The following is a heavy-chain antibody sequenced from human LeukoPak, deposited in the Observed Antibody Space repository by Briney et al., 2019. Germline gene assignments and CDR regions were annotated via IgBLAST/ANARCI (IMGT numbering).Heavy chain of an antibody. CDR3: ARVGYYDSSGYYHDY. CDR2: IIPIFGTA. D-gene: IGHD3-22*01. J-gene: IGHJ4*02. CDR1: GYTFTSYA. V-gene: IGHV1-69*05. Sequence: GASVKVSCKASGYTFTSYAISWVRQAPGQGLEWMGGIIPIFGTANYAQKFQGRVTITTDESTSTAYMELSSLRSEDTAVYYCARVGYYDSSGYYHDYWGQGTLVTVSS.